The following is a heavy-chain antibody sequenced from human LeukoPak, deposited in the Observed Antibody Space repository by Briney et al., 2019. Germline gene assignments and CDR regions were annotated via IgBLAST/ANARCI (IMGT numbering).Heavy chain of an antibody. J-gene: IGHJ4*02. CDR3: AKRALTGNYYFDY. CDR1: GFTFSSYA. Sequence: QSGGSLRLSCAASGFTFSSYAMSWVRQAPGKGLEWVSSFGTSGGTYYADSVRGRFTISRDNSKNTLFLQMNSLRADDTALYYYAKRALTGNYYFDYWGQGTLVTVSS. V-gene: IGHV3-23*01. CDR2: FGTSGGT.